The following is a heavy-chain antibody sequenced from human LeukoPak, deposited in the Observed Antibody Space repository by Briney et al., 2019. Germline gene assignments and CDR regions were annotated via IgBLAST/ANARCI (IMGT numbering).Heavy chain of an antibody. Sequence: GGSLRLSCAASGFTFRSYDMYWVRQAPGKGLQWVATISYDGSSKYYEDSVKGRFTISRDNSKNTLYLQMNSLRAEDTAVYYCAKPYYGSGSYYGFNYYAFDYWGQGTLVTVSS. CDR1: GFTFRSYD. D-gene: IGHD3-10*01. V-gene: IGHV3-30*18. CDR3: AKPYYGSGSYYGFNYYAFDY. J-gene: IGHJ4*02. CDR2: ISYDGSSK.